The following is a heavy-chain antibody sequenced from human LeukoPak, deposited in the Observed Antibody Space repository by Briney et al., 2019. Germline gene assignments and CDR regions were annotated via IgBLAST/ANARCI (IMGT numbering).Heavy chain of an antibody. J-gene: IGHJ6*03. Sequence: ETLSLTCTVSGGSISSSSYYWGWIRQAPGKGLEWVPVIYSGGSTYYADSVKGRFTISRDNSKNTLYLQMNSLRAEDTAVYYCAQNTYMDVWGKGTTVTISS. CDR3: AQNTYMDV. CDR1: GGSISSSSYY. CDR2: IYSGGST. V-gene: IGHV3-53*01.